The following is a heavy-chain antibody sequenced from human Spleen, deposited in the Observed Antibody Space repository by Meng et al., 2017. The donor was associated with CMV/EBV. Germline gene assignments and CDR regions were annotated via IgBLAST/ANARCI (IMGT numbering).Heavy chain of an antibody. D-gene: IGHD5-12*01. CDR1: FIFSDAW. Sequence: FIFSDAWMNWVRQAPGKGLDWVGRIKSKPDGETIHYAAPVKGRFTISRDDSKNTLYLQMNSLKTEDTALFYCTATVSNGVATTGAFDYWGQGTLVTVSS. CDR2: IKSKPDGETI. V-gene: IGHV3-15*01. J-gene: IGHJ4*02. CDR3: TATVSNGVATTGAFDY.